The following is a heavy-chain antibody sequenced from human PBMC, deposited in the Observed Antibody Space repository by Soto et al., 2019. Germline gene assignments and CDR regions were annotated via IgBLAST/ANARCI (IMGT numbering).Heavy chain of an antibody. CDR3: AKRRGAGGHLDS. J-gene: IGHJ4*02. CDR1: GFTFSSYA. V-gene: IGHV3-23*01. D-gene: IGHD2-15*01. Sequence: PGGSLRLSCAASGFTFSSYAMGWVRQGPGKGLEWVAVVSIGGSTHYADSVRGRFTISRDNSKNTLSLQMNSLTAEDTAVYFCAKRRGAGGHLDSWGQGALVTVSS. CDR2: VSIGGST.